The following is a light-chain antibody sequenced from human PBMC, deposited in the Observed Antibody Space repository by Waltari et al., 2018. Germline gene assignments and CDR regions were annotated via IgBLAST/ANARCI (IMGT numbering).Light chain of an antibody. V-gene: IGLV5-45*02. Sequence: QAVLTQPSSLSASPGASASLTCTLRSGINVGTYRIYWYQQKKGSPPQYLLRYKSDSDKQQGSGVPSRFSGSKEASANAGILLISGLQSEDEADYYCMIWHSSAVVFGGGTKLTVL. J-gene: IGLJ2*01. CDR3: MIWHSSAVV. CDR1: SGINVGTYR. CDR2: YKSDSDK.